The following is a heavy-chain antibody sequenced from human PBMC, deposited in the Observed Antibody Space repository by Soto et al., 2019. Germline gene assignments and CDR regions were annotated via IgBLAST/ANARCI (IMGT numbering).Heavy chain of an antibody. V-gene: IGHV1-69*06. J-gene: IGHJ5*02. CDR2: IIPIFGTA. Sequence: SVKVSCKASGGTFSSYAISWVRQAPGQGLEWMGGIIPIFGTANYAQKFQGRVTITADKSTSTAYMELSSLRSEDTAVYYCARVRALRFLGRPNWFDPWGQGTLVTVPQ. CDR1: GGTFSSYA. CDR3: ARVRALRFLGRPNWFDP. D-gene: IGHD3-3*01.